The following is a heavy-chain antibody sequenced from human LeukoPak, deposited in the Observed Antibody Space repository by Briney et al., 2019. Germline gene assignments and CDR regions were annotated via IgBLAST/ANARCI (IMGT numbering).Heavy chain of an antibody. D-gene: IGHD6-13*01. CDR3: ARPGASSPGNWFAS. Sequence: ASVKVSCKVSGYTFTNHAMHWVRQAPGQGLEWMGWIDTVTGDTKYLQNFQGRVTITRDTAARIVYVEVRSLTFEDTAVYYCARPGASSPGNWFASWGQGTLVTVSS. CDR1: GYTFTNHA. V-gene: IGHV1-3*04. CDR2: IDTVTGDT. J-gene: IGHJ5*01.